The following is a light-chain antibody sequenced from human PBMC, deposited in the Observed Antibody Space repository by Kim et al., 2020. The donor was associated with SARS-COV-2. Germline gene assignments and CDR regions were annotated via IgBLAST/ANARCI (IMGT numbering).Light chain of an antibody. J-gene: IGKJ1*01. V-gene: IGKV3-11*01. CDR3: QQRANWPVT. CDR1: QSLSSR. Sequence: LWPGERATRPCGAVQSLSSRLAWDQRTPGQAPRLLIYDASNRATGIPARFSGSGSGTDFTLTIGSLEPEDFAVYYCQQRANWPVTFGQGTKVDIK. CDR2: DAS.